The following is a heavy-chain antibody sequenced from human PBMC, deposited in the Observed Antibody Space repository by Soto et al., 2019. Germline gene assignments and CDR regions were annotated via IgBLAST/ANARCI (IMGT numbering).Heavy chain of an antibody. V-gene: IGHV4-61*01. CDR2: IYNNETF. Sequence: PSKTLSLTCSVSGASFSSGSFDWSWIRQPPGKGLEWIGFIYNNETFNYNPSLKSRVTISVDTSKNQFSLKLSSVTAADTAVYYCARARRPFNYDILTGYPPDDYWGQGTLVTVSS. D-gene: IGHD3-9*01. J-gene: IGHJ4*02. CDR1: GASFSSGSFD. CDR3: ARARRPFNYDILTGYPPDDY.